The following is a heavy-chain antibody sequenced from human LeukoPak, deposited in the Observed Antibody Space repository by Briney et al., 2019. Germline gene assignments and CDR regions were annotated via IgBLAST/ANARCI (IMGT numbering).Heavy chain of an antibody. CDR3: ARDWNCGGDCFAFDI. V-gene: IGHV1-69*13. CDR2: IIPILGTA. CDR1: GGTXSSYA. J-gene: IGHJ3*02. D-gene: IGHD2-21*02. Sequence: GASVKVSCKASGGTXSSYAISWVRQAPGQGLEWMGGIIPILGTASYAQKFQARVTITADESTITAYMELSSLRSEDTAVYYCARDWNCGGDCFAFDIWGQGTMVTVSS.